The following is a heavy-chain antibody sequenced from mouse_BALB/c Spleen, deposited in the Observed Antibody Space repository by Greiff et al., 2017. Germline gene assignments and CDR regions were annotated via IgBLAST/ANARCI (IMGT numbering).Heavy chain of an antibody. CDR1: GYTFTSYW. CDR3: AVTTFDY. V-gene: IGHV1-69*02. D-gene: IGHD2-3*01. J-gene: IGHJ2*01. CDR2: IDPSDSYT. Sequence: VQLQQPGAELVKPGASVKLSCKASGYTFTSYWMHWVKQRPGQGLEWIGEIDPSDSYTNYNQKFKGKATLTVDKSSSTAYMQLSSLTSEDSAVYYCAVTTFDYWGQGTTLTVSS.